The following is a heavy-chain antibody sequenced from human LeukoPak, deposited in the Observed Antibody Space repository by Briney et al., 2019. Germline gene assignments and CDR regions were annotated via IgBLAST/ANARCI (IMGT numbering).Heavy chain of an antibody. V-gene: IGHV1-18*01. J-gene: IGHJ4*02. D-gene: IGHD3-10*01. CDR2: ISAYSGNT. Sequence: ASVKVSCKASGYTFTSYAINWVRQAPGQGLEWMGWISAYSGNTNYAQKLQGRVTMTTDTSTSTAYMELRSLRSDDTAVYYCARAKPKNMVRGLIMRRESRYYFDYWGQGTLVTVSS. CDR3: ARAKPKNMVRGLIMRRESRYYFDY. CDR1: GYTFTSYA.